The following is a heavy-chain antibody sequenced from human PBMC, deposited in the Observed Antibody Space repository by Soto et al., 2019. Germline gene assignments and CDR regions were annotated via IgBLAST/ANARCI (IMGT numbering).Heavy chain of an antibody. CDR1: GFSFSVSP. J-gene: IGHJ4*02. D-gene: IGHD7-27*01. CDR2: ISNDGTKK. V-gene: IGHV3-30-3*01. Sequence: QVQLVESGGGVVQPRRSLRLSCAASGFSFSVSPMHWVRQAPGKGPEWVALISNDGTKKFYADSVKGRFSISRDNSKSTLYLQVDSLRPEDSAVYYCARDPKTSGGQNWAFNYFDSWGQGTLVIVSS. CDR3: ARDPKTSGGQNWAFNYFDS.